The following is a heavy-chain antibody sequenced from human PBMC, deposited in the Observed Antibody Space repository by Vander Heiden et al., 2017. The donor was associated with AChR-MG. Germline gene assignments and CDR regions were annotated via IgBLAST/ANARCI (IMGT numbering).Heavy chain of an antibody. V-gene: IGHV4-59*08. D-gene: IGHD2-15*01. CDR1: GGSTSSYY. CDR2: IYYGGST. CDR3: ARLRGPVEA. Sequence: QVQLQESGPGLVKPSETLSLTCTVPGGSTSSYYWGWIRQPPGKGLEWIGYIYYGGSTNYNPSLKSRVTISVDTSKNQFSLKLSSVTAADTAVYYCARLRGPVEAWGQGTLVTVSS. J-gene: IGHJ5*02.